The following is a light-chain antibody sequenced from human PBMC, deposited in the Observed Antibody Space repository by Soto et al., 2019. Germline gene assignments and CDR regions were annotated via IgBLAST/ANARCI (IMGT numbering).Light chain of an antibody. CDR1: HDISTF. J-gene: IGKJ1*01. V-gene: IGKV1-39*01. CDR3: QQSDSTPPT. CDR2: GAS. Sequence: DIQLTQSPSLLSASIGARVTITCRASHDISTFLAWYQQKPGKAPNLLIYGASSLQSGVPSRFSGSGSGTDFTLTISSLQPEDFATYYCQQSDSTPPTFGQGTKV.